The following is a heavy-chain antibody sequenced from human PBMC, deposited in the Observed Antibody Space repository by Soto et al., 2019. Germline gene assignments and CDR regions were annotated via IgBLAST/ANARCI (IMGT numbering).Heavy chain of an antibody. CDR1: GFTFSSYG. Sequence: GGSLRRSCAASGFTFSSYGMHWVRQAPGKGLEWVAVISYDGSNKYYADSVKGRFTISRDNSKNTLYLQMNSLRAEDTAVYYCAKDIVVVISHDAFDIWGQGTMVTVSS. D-gene: IGHD2-15*01. J-gene: IGHJ3*02. CDR2: ISYDGSNK. CDR3: AKDIVVVISHDAFDI. V-gene: IGHV3-30*18.